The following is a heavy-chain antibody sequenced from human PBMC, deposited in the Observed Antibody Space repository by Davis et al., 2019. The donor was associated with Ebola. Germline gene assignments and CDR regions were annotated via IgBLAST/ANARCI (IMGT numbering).Heavy chain of an antibody. CDR3: AKGGGTSSSDFRRT. CDR2: ISDSGGNT. J-gene: IGHJ5*02. CDR1: GFTFSNYA. D-gene: IGHD6-6*01. Sequence: GGSLRLSCAASGFTFSNYAMSWVRQAPGKGLEWVSGISDSGGNTHYADSVKSRFTISRDNSKNTLYLQMNSLRAEDTAVYYCAKGGGTSSSDFRRTWGQGTLVTVSS. V-gene: IGHV3-23*01.